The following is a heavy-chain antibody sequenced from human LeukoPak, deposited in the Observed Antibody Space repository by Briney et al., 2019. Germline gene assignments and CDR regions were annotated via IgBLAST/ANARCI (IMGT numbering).Heavy chain of an antibody. CDR1: GYSFTSYW. CDR2: IYPGDSDT. Sequence: GAPLKISCKGSGYSFTSYWIGWVRQMPGKGLEWMGIIYPGDSDTRYSPSFQGQVTISADKSISTAYLQWSSLKASDTAMYYCARSRVTMVRGVISPYYYGMDVWGQGTTVTVSS. CDR3: ARSRVTMVRGVISPYYYGMDV. J-gene: IGHJ6*02. D-gene: IGHD3-10*01. V-gene: IGHV5-51*01.